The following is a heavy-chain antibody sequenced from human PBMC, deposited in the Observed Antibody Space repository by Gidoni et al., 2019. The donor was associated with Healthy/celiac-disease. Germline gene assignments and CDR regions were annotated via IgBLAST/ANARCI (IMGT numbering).Heavy chain of an antibody. CDR2: INAGNGNT. Sequence: QVQLVQSGAEVKKPGASVKVSCKASGYTFTSYAMHWVRQAPGQRLEWMGWINAGNGNTKYSQKFQGRVTITRDTSASTAYMELSSLRSEDTAVYYCARDGAYYDFWSGYGSMRGASGGFDYWGQGTLVTVSS. CDR3: ARDGAYYDFWSGYGSMRGASGGFDY. V-gene: IGHV1-3*01. D-gene: IGHD3-3*01. J-gene: IGHJ4*02. CDR1: GYTFTSYA.